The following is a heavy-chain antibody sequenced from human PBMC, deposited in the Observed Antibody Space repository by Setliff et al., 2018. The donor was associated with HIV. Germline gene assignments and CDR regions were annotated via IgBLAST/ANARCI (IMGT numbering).Heavy chain of an antibody. Sequence: GASVKVSCKTVGGSFNNKPISWVRQAPGQGLEWMGGIIPILGIANYAQKFQGRVTITTDESTSTAYMELSSLRSEDTAVYYCAIQCPERRGWCAFDIWGQGTMVTVSS. V-gene: IGHV1-69*10. J-gene: IGHJ3*02. D-gene: IGHD1-1*01. CDR2: IIPILGIA. CDR3: AIQCPERRGWCAFDI. CDR1: GGSFNNKP.